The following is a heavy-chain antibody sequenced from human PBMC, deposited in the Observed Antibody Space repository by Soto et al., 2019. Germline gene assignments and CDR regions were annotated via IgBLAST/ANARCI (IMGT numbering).Heavy chain of an antibody. CDR2: ISSTTNYI. V-gene: IGHV3-21*06. J-gene: IGHJ4*02. CDR3: ARESEDLTSNFDY. Sequence: GGSLRLSCTASGFTFTRYSMNWVRQAPGKGLEWVSSISSTTNYIYYGDSMKGRFTISRDNAKNSLYLEMNSLRAEDTAVYYCARESEDLTSNFDYWGQGTLVTVSS. CDR1: GFTFTRYS.